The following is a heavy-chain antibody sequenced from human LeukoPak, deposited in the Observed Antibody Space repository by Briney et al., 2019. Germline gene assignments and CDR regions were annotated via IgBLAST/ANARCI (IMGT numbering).Heavy chain of an antibody. J-gene: IGHJ3*02. CDR2: ISSSSSYI. V-gene: IGHV3-21*01. D-gene: IGHD3-10*01. CDR1: RFTFSSYS. CDR3: ARDWYYYESRSYDTFDI. Sequence: PGGSLRLSCAASRFTFSSYSMNWVRQAPGKGLEWVSSISSSSSYIYYADSVKGRFTISRDNAKNSLYLQMNSLRAEDTAVYYCARDWYYYESRSYDTFDIWGQGTKVTVSS.